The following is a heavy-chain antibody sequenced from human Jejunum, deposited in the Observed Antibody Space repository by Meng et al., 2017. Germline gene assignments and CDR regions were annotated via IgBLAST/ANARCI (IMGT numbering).Heavy chain of an antibody. CDR2: ISGSGATT. CDR1: GFTFSSSA. J-gene: IGHJ4*02. D-gene: IGHD6-13*01. Sequence: GGSLRLSCAASGFTFSSSAMSWVRQAPGKGLEWVSAISGSGATTYYADSVKGRFTISRDNSNNTLYLRVNSLRAEDTAIYYCAKHKDYSTTCTDYWGQGTLVTVSS. V-gene: IGHV3-23*01. CDR3: AKHKDYSTTCTDY.